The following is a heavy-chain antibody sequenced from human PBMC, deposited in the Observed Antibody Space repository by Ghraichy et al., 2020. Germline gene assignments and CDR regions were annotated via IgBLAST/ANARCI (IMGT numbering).Heavy chain of an antibody. Sequence: GESLNISCAASGFTFSSYGMHWVRQAPGKGLEWVAFIRYDGSNKYYADSVKGRFTISRDNSKNTLYLQMNSLRAEDTAVYYCAKGLGACGGDCYPAPYYYGMDVWGQGTTVTVSS. D-gene: IGHD2-21*02. J-gene: IGHJ6*02. CDR1: GFTFSSYG. CDR3: AKGLGACGGDCYPAPYYYGMDV. CDR2: IRYDGSNK. V-gene: IGHV3-30*02.